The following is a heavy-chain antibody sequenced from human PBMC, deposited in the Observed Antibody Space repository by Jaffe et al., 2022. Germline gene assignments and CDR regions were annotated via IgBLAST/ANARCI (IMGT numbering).Heavy chain of an antibody. Sequence: EVQLVESGGGLVQPGGSLRLSCAASGFTFSSYEMNWVRQAPGKGLEWVSYISSSGSTIYYADSVKGRFTISRDNAKNSLYLQMNSLRAEDTAVYYCAREPDSGGAFDIWGQGTMVTVSS. J-gene: IGHJ3*02. V-gene: IGHV3-48*03. CDR3: AREPDSGGAFDI. CDR2: ISSSGSTI. D-gene: IGHD5-12*01. CDR1: GFTFSSYE.